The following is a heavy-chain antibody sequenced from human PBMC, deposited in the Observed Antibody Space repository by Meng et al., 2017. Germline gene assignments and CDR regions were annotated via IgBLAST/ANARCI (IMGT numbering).Heavy chain of an antibody. CDR2: IRSKAYGGTT. Sequence: GESLKISCTASGFTFGDYAMSWFRQAPGKGLEWVGFIRSKAYGGTTEYAASVKGRFTISRDDSKSIAYLQMNSLKTEDTAVYYCTRDRTYCGGDCYSPNAFDIWGQGTMVPSPQ. D-gene: IGHD2-21*02. V-gene: IGHV3-49*03. CDR1: GFTFGDYA. CDR3: TRDRTYCGGDCYSPNAFDI. J-gene: IGHJ3*02.